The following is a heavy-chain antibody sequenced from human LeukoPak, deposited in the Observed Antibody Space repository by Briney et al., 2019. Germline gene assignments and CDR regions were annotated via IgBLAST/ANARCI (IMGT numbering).Heavy chain of an antibody. J-gene: IGHJ4*02. Sequence: PGGSLRLSCAASGFTYSTYAMSWVRQAPGKGLEWISAITDSGGDTYYADSVKGRFTISRDNSKNALYLRMNSLRAEDTAVYYCAKGSRASRPYYFDYWGQGTLVTVSS. CDR1: GFTYSTYA. CDR2: ITDSGGDT. D-gene: IGHD6-6*01. V-gene: IGHV3-23*01. CDR3: AKGSRASRPYYFDY.